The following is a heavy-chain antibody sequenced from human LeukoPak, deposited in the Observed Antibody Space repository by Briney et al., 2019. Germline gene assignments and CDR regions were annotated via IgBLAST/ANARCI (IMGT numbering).Heavy chain of an antibody. CDR1: GGSIRSYY. D-gene: IGHD6-13*01. CDR3: ARQPVGSRHWFDP. V-gene: IGHV4-59*08. J-gene: IGHJ5*02. Sequence: SETLSLTCTVSGGSIRSYYWSWIRRPPGKGLEWIGHIYYSESPNYNPSLKSRLTISVDTSKNQFSLRLSSVTAADTAVYYCARQPVGSRHWFDPWGQGTLVTVSS. CDR2: IYYSESP.